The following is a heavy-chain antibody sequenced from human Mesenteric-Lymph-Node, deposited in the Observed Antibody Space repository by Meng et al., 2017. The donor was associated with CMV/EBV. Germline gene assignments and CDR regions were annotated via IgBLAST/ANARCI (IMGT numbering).Heavy chain of an antibody. CDR3: ARDSGGMDV. Sequence: GESLKISCAASGFTFTAYAMTCVRQAPGKGLEWVSSISSSSSYIYYADSVKGRFTISRDNAKNSLYLQMNSLRAEDTAVYYCARDSGGMDVWGQGTTVTVSS. D-gene: IGHD3-10*01. J-gene: IGHJ6*02. CDR2: ISSSSSYI. V-gene: IGHV3-21*01. CDR1: GFTFTAYA.